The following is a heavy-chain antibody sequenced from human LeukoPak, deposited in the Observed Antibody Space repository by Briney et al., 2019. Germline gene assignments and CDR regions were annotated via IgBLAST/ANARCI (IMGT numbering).Heavy chain of an antibody. CDR1: GFAFDIYA. J-gene: IGHJ4*02. D-gene: IGHD2-15*01. Sequence: GGSLRLSCAASGFAFDIYAMTWVRQAPGKGLEWVSGISAGGSSTYYADSVKGRFTISRDNAKNSVYLQMKSLRAEDTAVYYCARVGCTGGSCYSGSDYFDYWGQGTLVTVSS. V-gene: IGHV3-23*01. CDR3: ARVGCTGGSCYSGSDYFDY. CDR2: ISAGGSST.